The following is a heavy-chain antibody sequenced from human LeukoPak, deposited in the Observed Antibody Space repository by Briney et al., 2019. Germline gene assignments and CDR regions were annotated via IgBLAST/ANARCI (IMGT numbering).Heavy chain of an antibody. Sequence: PSETLSLTCTVSVDSISSYYWSWLRQPPGKGPEWIGYIYYSGSTNYNPSLKSRVTISIYTSKNQFSLKLSSVTAADTAVYYCASTTPMGISYWGQGTLVTVSS. D-gene: IGHD7-27*01. CDR3: ASTTPMGISY. CDR2: IYYSGST. J-gene: IGHJ4*02. CDR1: VDSISSYY. V-gene: IGHV4-59*01.